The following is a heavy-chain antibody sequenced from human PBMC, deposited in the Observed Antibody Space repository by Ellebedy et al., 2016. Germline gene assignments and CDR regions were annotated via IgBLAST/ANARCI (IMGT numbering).Heavy chain of an antibody. Sequence: GESLKISCAASGFTFSSYAMHWVRQAPGKGLEWVAVISYDGSKKYYTDSVKGRFNISRDNSKKTLYLQMNILRPEDTAAYHCARARATIDAFDTWGQGTMVTVSS. CDR1: GFTFSSYA. CDR2: ISYDGSKK. D-gene: IGHD1-26*01. J-gene: IGHJ3*02. CDR3: ARARATIDAFDT. V-gene: IGHV3-30*04.